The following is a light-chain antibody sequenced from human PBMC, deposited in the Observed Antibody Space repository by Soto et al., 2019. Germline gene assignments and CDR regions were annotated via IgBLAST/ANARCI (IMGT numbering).Light chain of an antibody. Sequence: QSVLTQPASVSGSPGQSITISCTGTSSDIGTYNYVSWYQQHPGKAPKLMIFEVSNRPSGVSYRFSGSKSDNTASLTISGLQAEYEAYYYCCSYTRRNTDVFGTGTKVTVL. CDR3: CSYTRRNTDV. CDR1: SSDIGTYNY. CDR2: EVS. J-gene: IGLJ1*01. V-gene: IGLV2-14*01.